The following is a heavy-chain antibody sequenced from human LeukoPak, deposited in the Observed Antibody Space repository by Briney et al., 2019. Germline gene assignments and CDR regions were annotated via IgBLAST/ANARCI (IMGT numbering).Heavy chain of an antibody. J-gene: IGHJ6*03. D-gene: IGHD3-16*01. CDR3: TTERGYDYVWGYYYYYYMDV. CDR1: GFTFSNAW. CDR2: IKSKTDGGTT. Sequence: AGSLRLSCAASGFTFSNAWMSWVRQAPGKGLEWVGRIKSKTDGGTTDYAAPVKGRFTISRDDSKNTVYLQMNSLKTEDTAVYYCTTERGYDYVWGYYYYYYMDVWGKGTTVTISS. V-gene: IGHV3-15*01.